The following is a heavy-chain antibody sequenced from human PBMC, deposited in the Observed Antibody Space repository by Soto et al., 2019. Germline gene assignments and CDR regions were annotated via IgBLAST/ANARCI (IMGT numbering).Heavy chain of an antibody. CDR2: MNPNSGNT. V-gene: IGHV1-8*01. J-gene: IGHJ4*02. Sequence: ASVKVSCKASGYTFTSYDINWVRQATGQGLEWMGWMNPNSGNTGYAQKFQGRVTMTRDTSISTAYMELSSLTSEDTAVYYCARVFTMVRGAVGYWGQGTLVTVSS. CDR3: ARVFTMVRGAVGY. D-gene: IGHD3-10*01. CDR1: GYTFTSYD.